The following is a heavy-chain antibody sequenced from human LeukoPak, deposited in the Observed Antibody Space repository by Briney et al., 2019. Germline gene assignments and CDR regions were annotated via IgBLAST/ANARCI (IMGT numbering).Heavy chain of an antibody. D-gene: IGHD5-18*01. V-gene: IGHV1-69*13. J-gene: IGHJ4*02. CDR2: IIPIFGTA. CDR3: ARARDWAGYSYGFYY. CDR1: GGTFSSYA. Sequence: GASVKVSCKASGGTFSSYAISWVRQAPGQGLEWMGAIIPIFGTANYAQKFQGRVTITADESTSTAYMELSSLRSEDTAVYYCARARDWAGYSYGFYYWGQGTLVTVSS.